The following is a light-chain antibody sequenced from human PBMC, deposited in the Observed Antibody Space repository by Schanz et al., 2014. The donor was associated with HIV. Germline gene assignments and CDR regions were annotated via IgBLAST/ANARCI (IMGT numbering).Light chain of an antibody. V-gene: IGKV3-20*01. CDR3: QQYGSSPT. Sequence: IVLTQSPGTLSLSPGERATLSCRASQSVGGSQIAWYQQKPGQAPRLLIYGASTRAPGIPDRFSGSGSSTDFTLTISRLEPEDSAVYYCQQYGSSPTFGQGTKVEIK. CDR2: GAS. J-gene: IGKJ1*01. CDR1: QSVGGSQ.